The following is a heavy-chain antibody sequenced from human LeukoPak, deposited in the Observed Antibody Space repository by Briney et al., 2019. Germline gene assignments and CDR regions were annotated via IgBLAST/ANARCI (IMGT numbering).Heavy chain of an antibody. D-gene: IGHD3-10*01. V-gene: IGHV3-53*01. Sequence: GRSLRLSCAASGFSVSTNYMSWVRQAPGKGLEWVSVIYSGGNTYYADSVKGRFTISRDNTKNSLYLQMNSLRAEDTAVYYCARDGGAGSYYKNLWGQGTLVTVSS. CDR2: IYSGGNT. CDR1: GFSVSTNY. J-gene: IGHJ5*02. CDR3: ARDGGAGSYYKNL.